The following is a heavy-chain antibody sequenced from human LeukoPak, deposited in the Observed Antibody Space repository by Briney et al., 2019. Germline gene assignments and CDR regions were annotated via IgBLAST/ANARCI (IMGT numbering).Heavy chain of an antibody. Sequence: PSETLSLTCAVYGGSFSGYYWSWIRQPPGKGLEWIGETNHSGSTNYNPSLKSRVTISVDTSKNQFSLKLSSVTAADTAVYYCARGRGYSYGRSFDYWGQGTLVTVSS. CDR2: TNHSGST. V-gene: IGHV4-34*01. D-gene: IGHD5-18*01. J-gene: IGHJ4*02. CDR3: ARGRGYSYGRSFDY. CDR1: GGSFSGYY.